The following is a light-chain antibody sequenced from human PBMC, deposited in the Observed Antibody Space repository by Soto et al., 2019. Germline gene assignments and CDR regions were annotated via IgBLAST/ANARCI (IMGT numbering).Light chain of an antibody. CDR3: RQYNSYSWT. CDR2: DAS. Sequence: DVQMTQSPSTLSASIGERISIAFRANQSISNFLAWYQQKPGKAPKLLIYDASTLESGVPSRFRGSGSGTEFTLTISSLQPDDFATCFCRQYNSYSWTFGRRTKVDI. V-gene: IGKV1-5*01. J-gene: IGKJ1*01. CDR1: QSISNF.